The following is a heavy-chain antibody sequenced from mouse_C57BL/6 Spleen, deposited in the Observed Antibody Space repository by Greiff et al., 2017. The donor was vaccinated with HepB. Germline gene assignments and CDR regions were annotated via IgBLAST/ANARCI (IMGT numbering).Heavy chain of an antibody. CDR2: ISSGGSHT. D-gene: IGHD2-12*01. CDR1: GFTFSSYG. CDR3: ARQSYVPCYAMDY. V-gene: IGHV5-6*01. Sequence: EVTLVESGGDLVKPGGSLQLSCAASGFTFSSYGMSWVRPTPDKRLEWVATISSGGSHTYYPDSVKGRFTISRDNAKNTLYLQMSSLKSEDTAMYYCARQSYVPCYAMDYWGQGTSVTVSS. J-gene: IGHJ4*01.